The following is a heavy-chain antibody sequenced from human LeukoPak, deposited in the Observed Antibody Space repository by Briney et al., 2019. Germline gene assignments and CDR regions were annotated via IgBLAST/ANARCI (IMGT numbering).Heavy chain of an antibody. V-gene: IGHV3-9*01. CDR2: ISWNSGSI. D-gene: IGHD3-16*01. J-gene: IGHJ4*02. CDR1: GFTFDDYA. CDR3: EKAGEVVTFALSSFAS. Sequence: GGSLRLSCAASGFTFDDYAMHWVRQAPGKGLEWVSGISWNSGSIGYADSVKGRFTISRDNAKNSLYLQMNSLRAEDAAWYYCEKAGEVVTFALSSFASWGQGTLVTVSS.